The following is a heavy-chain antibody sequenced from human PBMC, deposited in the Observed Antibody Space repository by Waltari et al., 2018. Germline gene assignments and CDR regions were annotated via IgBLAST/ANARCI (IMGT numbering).Heavy chain of an antibody. CDR2: IYTSGST. CDR3: ARSRDTAMDLDY. D-gene: IGHD5-18*01. Sequence: QVQLQESGPGLVKPSETLSLTRTVSGGSISSYYWSWIRQPPGKGLEWIGYIYTSGSTNYNPSLKSRVTISVDTSKNQFSLKLSSVTAADTAVYYCARSRDTAMDLDYWGQGTLVTVSS. CDR1: GGSISSYY. J-gene: IGHJ4*02. V-gene: IGHV4-4*09.